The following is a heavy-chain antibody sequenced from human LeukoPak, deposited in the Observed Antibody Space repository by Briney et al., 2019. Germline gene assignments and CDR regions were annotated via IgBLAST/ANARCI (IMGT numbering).Heavy chain of an antibody. Sequence: ASVKVSCKASGYTFTSYGISWVRQAPGQGLEWMGWISAYNGNTNYAQKLQGRVTMTTDTSTSTAYMELRSLRSDDTAVYYCARFWRQWAGYFMETFDYWGQGTLVTVSS. CDR3: ARFWRQWAGYFMETFDY. CDR2: ISAYNGNT. CDR1: GYTFTSYG. J-gene: IGHJ4*02. V-gene: IGHV1-18*01. D-gene: IGHD3/OR15-3a*01.